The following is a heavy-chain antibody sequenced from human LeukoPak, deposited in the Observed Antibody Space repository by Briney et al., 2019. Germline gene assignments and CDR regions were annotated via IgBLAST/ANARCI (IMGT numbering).Heavy chain of an antibody. CDR1: GYSFTSYW. CDR2: IYAGESDT. CDR3: ARTHSNYMIDY. D-gene: IGHD4-11*01. J-gene: IGHJ4*02. V-gene: IGHV5-51*01. Sequence: GESLKISCKGSGYSFTSYWIGWVRQMPGKGLEWMGIIYAGESDTKYSPSFQGQVSISADKSISTAYLQWGSLKASDTAMYYCARTHSNYMIDYWGQGTLVTVSS.